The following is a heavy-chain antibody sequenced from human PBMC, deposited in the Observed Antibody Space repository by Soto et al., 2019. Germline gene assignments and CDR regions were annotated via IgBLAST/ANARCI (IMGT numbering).Heavy chain of an antibody. Sequence: SETLSLTCTVSGGSISSSSYYWGWIRQPPGKGLEWIGSIYYSGSTYYNPSLKSRVTISVDTSKNQFSLRLSSVTAADTAVYYCARHSAAVAFYFDYWGQGTLVTVSS. CDR1: GGSISSSSYY. J-gene: IGHJ4*02. D-gene: IGHD6-19*01. CDR3: ARHSAAVAFYFDY. V-gene: IGHV4-39*01. CDR2: IYYSGST.